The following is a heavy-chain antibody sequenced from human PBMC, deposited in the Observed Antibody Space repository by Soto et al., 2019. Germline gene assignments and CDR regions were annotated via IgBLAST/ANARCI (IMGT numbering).Heavy chain of an antibody. CDR2: IIPIFGTA. V-gene: IGHV1-69*01. CDR3: AGDGTETRVDYYFGMDV. J-gene: IGHJ6*02. D-gene: IGHD1-1*01. Sequence: QVQLVQSGAEVKNPGSSVKVSCKASGGTFSSYAISWVRQAPGQGLEWMGGIIPIFGTANYAQKFQGRVTTTAEESTSTAYMELSSLRSEDTAVYYCAGDGTETRVDYYFGMDVWGQGTTVTVSS. CDR1: GGTFSSYA.